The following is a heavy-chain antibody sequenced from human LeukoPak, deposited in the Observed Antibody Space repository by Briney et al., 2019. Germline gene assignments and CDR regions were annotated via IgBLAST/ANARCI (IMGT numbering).Heavy chain of an antibody. CDR2: IYYSGTT. CDR3: ARRDYIISSIDY. V-gene: IGHV4-39*01. CDR1: GGSISSSNYY. J-gene: IGHJ4*02. Sequence: PSETLSLTCTVSGGSISSSNYYWGWIRQPPGKGLEWIGSIYYSGTTYYSPSLKSRVTISVDTSKSQFSLKLSSVTAADTAVYYCARRDYIISSIDYWGQGTLVTVSS. D-gene: IGHD4-17*01.